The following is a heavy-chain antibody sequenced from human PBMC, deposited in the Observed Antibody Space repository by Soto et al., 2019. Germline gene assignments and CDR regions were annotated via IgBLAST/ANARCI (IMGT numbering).Heavy chain of an antibody. CDR3: ATSDSSGYYYVRYFDY. CDR2: MNPNSGNT. V-gene: IGHV1-8*01. Sequence: ASVKVSCKASGYTFTSYDINWVRQATGQGLEWMGWMNPNSGNTGYAQKFQGRVTMTRNTSISTAYMELSSLRSEDTAVSYCATSDSSGYYYVRYFDYWGQGTLVTLSS. CDR1: GYTFTSYD. J-gene: IGHJ4*02. D-gene: IGHD3-22*01.